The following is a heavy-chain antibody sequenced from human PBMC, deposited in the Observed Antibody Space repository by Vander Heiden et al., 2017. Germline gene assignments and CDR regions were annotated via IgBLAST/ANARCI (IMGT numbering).Heavy chain of an antibody. CDR3: ARPPAATAVAGPFDY. V-gene: IGHV3-11*01. CDR2: ISSSGSTI. J-gene: IGHJ4*02. CDR1: GFTFTDYY. Sequence: QVQLVVSGGGLVKPGGSLRPSCAAAGFTFTDYYMSWIRQAPGKGLEWVSYISSSGSTIYYADSVKGRFTISRDNAKNSLYLQMNSLRAEDTAVYYCARPPAATAVAGPFDYWGQGTLVTVSS. D-gene: IGHD6-19*01.